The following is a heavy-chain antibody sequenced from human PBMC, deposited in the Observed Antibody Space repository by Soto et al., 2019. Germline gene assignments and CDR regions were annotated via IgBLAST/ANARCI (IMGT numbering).Heavy chain of an antibody. Sequence: GGSLRLSCEASGSTFSSFAMSWVRQAPGKGLEWVSGVSVGGGGTYYADSVKGRFTISRDDSKKTLYLQMDSLRVEDTAVYYCAKADTYDFWSGYLDYWGQGTLVTV. D-gene: IGHD3-3*01. CDR1: GSTFSSFA. J-gene: IGHJ4*02. CDR3: AKADTYDFWSGYLDY. CDR2: VSVGGGGT. V-gene: IGHV3-23*01.